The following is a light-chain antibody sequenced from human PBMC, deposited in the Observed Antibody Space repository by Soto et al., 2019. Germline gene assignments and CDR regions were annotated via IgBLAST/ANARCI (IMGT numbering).Light chain of an antibody. CDR3: QEATRIPIT. CDR2: DAS. V-gene: IGKV3-11*01. Sequence: ETVLSQSPGTLSLSPGERATLSCRASQSVSSYLAWYQQKPGQAPRLLIYDASNRATGIPDRFSGSGSGTDFTLTISSLQPEDFGTYYCQEATRIPITFGQGTRLEIK. J-gene: IGKJ5*01. CDR1: QSVSSY.